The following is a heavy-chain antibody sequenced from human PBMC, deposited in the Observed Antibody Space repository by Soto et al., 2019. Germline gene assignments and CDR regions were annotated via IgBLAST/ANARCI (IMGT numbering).Heavy chain of an antibody. CDR2: INHSGST. J-gene: IGHJ6*02. CDR1: GGSFSGYY. Sequence: SETLSLTCAVYGGSFSGYYWSWIRQPPGKGLEWIGEINHSGSTNYNPSLKSRVTISVDTSKNQFSLKLSSVTAADTAVYYCAKLYTSRRNSCYCYAMDVWGLGTTVTVSS. V-gene: IGHV4-34*01. D-gene: IGHD2-2*01. CDR3: AKLYTSRRNSCYCYAMDV.